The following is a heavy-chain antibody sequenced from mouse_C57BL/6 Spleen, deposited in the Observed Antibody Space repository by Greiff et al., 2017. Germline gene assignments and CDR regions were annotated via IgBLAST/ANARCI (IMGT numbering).Heavy chain of an antibody. CDR1: GYTFTDYY. V-gene: IGHV1-19*01. CDR2: INPYNGGT. J-gene: IGHJ2*01. Sequence: VQLKESGPVLVKPGASVKMSCKASGYTFTDYYMNWVKQSHGKSLEWIGVINPYNGGTSYNQKFKGKATLTVDKSSSTAYMELNSLTSEDSAVYYCARGGSNYLYYCDYWGQGTTLTVSS. D-gene: IGHD2-5*01. CDR3: ARGGSNYLYYCDY.